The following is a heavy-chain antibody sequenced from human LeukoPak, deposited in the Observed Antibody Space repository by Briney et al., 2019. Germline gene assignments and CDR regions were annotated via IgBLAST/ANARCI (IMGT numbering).Heavy chain of an antibody. J-gene: IGHJ6*03. CDR3: IRTLIVATSPYMDV. CDR1: GFTFSSYW. V-gene: IGHV3-74*01. Sequence: GRSLRLSCAASGFTFSSYWMHWVRQAAGKGLVWVSRVNSDGTGTTYADSVEGRFTISRDNAKNTVYLQMNSLRAEDTAIYYCIRTLIVATSPYMDVWGKGTTVTVSS. D-gene: IGHD5-12*01. CDR2: VNSDGTGT.